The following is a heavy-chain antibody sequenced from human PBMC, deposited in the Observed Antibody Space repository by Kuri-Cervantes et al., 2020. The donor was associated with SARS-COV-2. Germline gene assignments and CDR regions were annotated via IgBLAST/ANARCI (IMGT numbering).Heavy chain of an antibody. Sequence: LSLTCAASGFTFSSYGMHWVRQAPGKGLEWVAFIRYDGSNKYYADSVKGRFTISRDNSKNTLYLQMNSLRAGDTAVYYCAKERDSLRTSGIAAAGTGFDYWGQGTLVTVSS. CDR2: IRYDGSNK. V-gene: IGHV3-30*02. CDR1: GFTFSSYG. CDR3: AKERDSLRTSGIAAAGTGFDY. J-gene: IGHJ4*02. D-gene: IGHD6-13*01.